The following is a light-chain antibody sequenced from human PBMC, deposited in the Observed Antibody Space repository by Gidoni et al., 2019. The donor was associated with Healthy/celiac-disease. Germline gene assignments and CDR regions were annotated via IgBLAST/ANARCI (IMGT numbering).Light chain of an antibody. J-gene: IGKJ3*01. CDR1: QSVSSSY. V-gene: IGKV3-20*01. CDR3: QQYGSSLV. Sequence: EIVLTQSPGTLSLSPGERATLSCRASQSVSSSYLAWYQQKPGQAPRLLIYGASSRATGTPDRCSGSGSGTDFTLTISRLEPEDFAVYYCQQYGSSLVFGPGTKVDIK. CDR2: GAS.